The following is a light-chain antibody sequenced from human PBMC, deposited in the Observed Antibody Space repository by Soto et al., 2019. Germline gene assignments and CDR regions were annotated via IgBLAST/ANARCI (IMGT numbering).Light chain of an antibody. V-gene: IGKV1-9*01. J-gene: IGKJ4*01. Sequence: IQVTQSPSSLSASVGDRVTITCRASQGITSYLAWYQQKPGKAPMLLIYAASALQTGVSSRFSGSGYGTDFALAISNLQPEDFATYFCQQLYSYPLTFGGGTTVEF. CDR1: QGITSY. CDR2: AAS. CDR3: QQLYSYPLT.